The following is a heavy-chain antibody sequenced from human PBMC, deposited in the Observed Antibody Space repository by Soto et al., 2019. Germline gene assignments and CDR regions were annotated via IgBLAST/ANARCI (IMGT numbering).Heavy chain of an antibody. CDR1: GFTFSSYG. CDR3: ATSFYDSSGPRGYYYGMDV. Sequence: PGGSLRLSCAASGFTFSSYGMHWVRQAPGKGLEWVAVIWYDGSNKYYADSVKGRFTISRDNSKNTLYLQMNSLRAEDTAVYYCATSFYDSSGPRGYYYGMDVWGQGTTVTV. D-gene: IGHD3-22*01. V-gene: IGHV3-33*01. CDR2: IWYDGSNK. J-gene: IGHJ6*02.